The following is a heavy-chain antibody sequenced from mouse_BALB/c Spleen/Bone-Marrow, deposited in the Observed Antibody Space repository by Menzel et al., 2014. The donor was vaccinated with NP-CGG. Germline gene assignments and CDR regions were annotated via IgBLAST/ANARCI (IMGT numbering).Heavy chain of an antibody. CDR1: GYTFTSYW. CDR2: INPSTGYT. J-gene: IGHJ2*01. Sequence: VQLQQSGAELAKPGASVKMSCKASGYTFTSYWMHWVKQRPRQGLEWIGYINPSTGYTEYNQKFKDKATLTADKSSSTAYMQLSSLTSEDSAVYYCARSRTGTYFDYWGQGTTLTVSS. CDR3: ARSRTGTYFDY. D-gene: IGHD4-1*01. V-gene: IGHV1-7*01.